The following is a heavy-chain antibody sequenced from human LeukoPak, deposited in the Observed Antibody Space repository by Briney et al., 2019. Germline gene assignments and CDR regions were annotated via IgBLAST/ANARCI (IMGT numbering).Heavy chain of an antibody. D-gene: IGHD3-22*01. CDR3: ARINHFDSSGYFYDEF. Sequence: SETQSLTCIVSGGSISGYYWTWIRQPPGKGLEWIGYIYSSGTTNYNPSLKSRVSISIDRSKNQFSLKLSSVTAADTAVYYCARINHFDSSGYFYDEFWGQGTLVTVSS. CDR1: GGSISGYY. J-gene: IGHJ4*02. V-gene: IGHV4-59*01. CDR2: IYSSGTT.